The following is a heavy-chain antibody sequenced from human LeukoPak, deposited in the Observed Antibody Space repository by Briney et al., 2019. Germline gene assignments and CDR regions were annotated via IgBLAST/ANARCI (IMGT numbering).Heavy chain of an antibody. CDR3: AREGVSSGWPETYGMDV. CDR2: TYYRSKWYN. CDR1: GDSVSINSAA. D-gene: IGHD6-19*01. V-gene: IGHV6-1*01. Sequence: SQTLSLTCAISGDSVSINSAAWNWIRQSPSRGLEWLGRTYYRSKWYNDYAASVKSRTTINPDTSKNQFSLQLNSVTPEDTAVYYCAREGVSSGWPETYGMDVWGQGTTVTVSS. J-gene: IGHJ6*02.